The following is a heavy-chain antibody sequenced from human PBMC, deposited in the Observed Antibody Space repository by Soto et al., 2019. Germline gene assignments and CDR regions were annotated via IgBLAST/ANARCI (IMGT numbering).Heavy chain of an antibody. CDR1: GFTFSSYG. CDR3: AKPSGGGYSYGYFDY. J-gene: IGHJ4*02. CDR2: ISYDGSNK. Sequence: QVQLVESGGGVVQPGRSLRLSCAASGFTFSSYGMHWVRQAPGKGLEWAAVISYDGSNKYYADSVKGRFTISRDNSKNTLYLPRNSLRAEDTAVYYCAKPSGGGYSYGYFDYWGQGTLVTVSS. D-gene: IGHD5-18*01. V-gene: IGHV3-30*18.